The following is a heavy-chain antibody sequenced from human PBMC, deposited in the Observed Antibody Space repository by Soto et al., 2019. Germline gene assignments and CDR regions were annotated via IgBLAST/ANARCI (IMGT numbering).Heavy chain of an antibody. CDR2: ISDSGGST. CDR3: AKDSAGYTYGLGGMDV. Sequence: EVQLLESGGDLVQPGGSLRLSCAASGFTFSSYAMSWVRQAPGKGLEWVSGISDSGGSTYYADSAKGRFSISRDNSKSTLFLQMNSLTAEDTALYYCAKDSAGYTYGLGGMDVWGQGTTVTVSS. J-gene: IGHJ6*02. D-gene: IGHD5-18*01. CDR1: GFTFSSYA. V-gene: IGHV3-23*01.